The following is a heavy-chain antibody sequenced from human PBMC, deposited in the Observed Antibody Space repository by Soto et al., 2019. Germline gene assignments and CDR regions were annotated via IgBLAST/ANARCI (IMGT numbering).Heavy chain of an antibody. V-gene: IGHV1-2*06. D-gene: IGHD2-8*01. CDR2: INPKSGGL. Sequence: QVHLVQSGSEVKKPGASVKVSCRASGYTFSDYLIHWVRQAPGHALEWLGRINPKSGGLHSVQKFQGRVTMTTDTAMSTAYMELRRLRHDDTAVYYCARGISTDWSNGVCASHYYHEMDVWGRGTTVAVSS. CDR3: ARGISTDWSNGVCASHYYHEMDV. J-gene: IGHJ6*02. CDR1: GYTFSDYL.